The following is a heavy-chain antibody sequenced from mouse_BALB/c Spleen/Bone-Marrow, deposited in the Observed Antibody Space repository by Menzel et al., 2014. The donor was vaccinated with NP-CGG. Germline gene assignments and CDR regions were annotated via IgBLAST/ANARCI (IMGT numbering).Heavy chain of an antibody. Sequence: VQLQQSGAELVRPGASVQLSCKASGYTFTSYWINWVKQTPGQGLEWIGNISPSDSYTNYNQKFRDKATLTVDKFSSTAYMQLSSPTSEDSAVYFCARSGEGRTCYFDFWGQGTILTVSS. CDR1: GYTFTSYW. V-gene: IGHV1-69*02. J-gene: IGHJ2*01. CDR2: ISPSDSYT. CDR3: ARSGEGRTCYFDF. D-gene: IGHD1-3*01.